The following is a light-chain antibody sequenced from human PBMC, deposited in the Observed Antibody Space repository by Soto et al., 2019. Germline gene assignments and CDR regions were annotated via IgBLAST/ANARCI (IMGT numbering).Light chain of an antibody. CDR3: QQYGTSPIT. V-gene: IGKV3-20*01. J-gene: IGKJ5*01. CDR2: GAS. Sequence: EIVLTQSPGTLSLSPGERATLYCRASKSVSSNYLAWYQQRPSQAPRLLIYGASSRATGIPDRFSGSGSGTDFTLTISRLEPEDFAVYYCQQYGTSPITFGQGTRLEFK. CDR1: KSVSSNY.